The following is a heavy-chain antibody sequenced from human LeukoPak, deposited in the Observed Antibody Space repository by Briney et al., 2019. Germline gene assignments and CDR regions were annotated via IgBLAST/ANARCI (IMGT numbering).Heavy chain of an antibody. CDR3: ARERWELGTFDY. CDR2: ISSSDSTI. V-gene: IGHV3-48*04. Sequence: QAGGSLRLSCAASGFSFSTYGMHWVRQAPGKGLEWVSYISSSDSTIYYADSVKGRFTISRDNAKNSVYLQMNSLRAEDTAVYYCARERWELGTFDYWGQGTLVTVSS. D-gene: IGHD1-26*01. J-gene: IGHJ4*02. CDR1: GFSFSTYG.